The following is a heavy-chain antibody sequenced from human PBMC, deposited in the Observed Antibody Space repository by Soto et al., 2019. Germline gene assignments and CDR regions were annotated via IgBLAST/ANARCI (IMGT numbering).Heavy chain of an antibody. J-gene: IGHJ3*02. CDR3: ARDVSPGSSSLCRDAFDI. D-gene: IGHD6-13*01. V-gene: IGHV3-7*05. Sequence: EVQLEESGGDLVQPGGSLRLSCAASGFTLSAYWMTWVRQAPGKGLEWVANINRDGSKKSYLDSVRGRFTISRDNVGNSLYLQMDSLRADDTALYSCARDVSPGSSSLCRDAFDIWGQGTMVTVSS. CDR2: INRDGSKK. CDR1: GFTLSAYW.